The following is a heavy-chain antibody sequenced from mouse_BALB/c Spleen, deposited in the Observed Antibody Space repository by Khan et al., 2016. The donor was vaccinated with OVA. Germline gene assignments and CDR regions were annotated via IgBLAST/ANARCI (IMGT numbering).Heavy chain of an antibody. CDR1: AYSITSDYA. J-gene: IGHJ2*01. D-gene: IGHD2-14*01. CDR2: ISYSGSP. V-gene: IGHV3-2*02. CDR3: ACIRCYNRYSFFDY. Sequence: EVQLQESGPGLVKPSQSLSLTCTVTAYSITSDYAWTWIRQFPGNKLEWRGYISYSGSPSYNPSLKSRISITRDKSKNQFFLQLISVTTEDTATYYCACIRCYNRYSFFDYWGQGTTLTVSS.